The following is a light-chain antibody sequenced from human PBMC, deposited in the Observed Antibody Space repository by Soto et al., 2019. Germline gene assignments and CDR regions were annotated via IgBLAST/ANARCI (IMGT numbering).Light chain of an antibody. CDR3: SSYTTSDIWV. V-gene: IGLV2-14*01. CDR2: EVS. Sequence: QSALTQPASVSGSPGQSITISCTGTSSDVGGYNYVSWYQHHPGKAPKLMIYEVSNRPSGVSYRFSGSKSGDTASLTISGLQAEDEADYHCSSYTTSDIWVFGGGTKLTVL. CDR1: SSDVGGYNY. J-gene: IGLJ3*02.